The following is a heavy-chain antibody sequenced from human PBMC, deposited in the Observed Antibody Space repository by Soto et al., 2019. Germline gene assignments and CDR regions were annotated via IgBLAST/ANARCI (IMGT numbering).Heavy chain of an antibody. V-gene: IGHV4-30-4*01. CDR2: ISYSGNT. J-gene: IGHJ4*02. Sequence: QVQLQESGPGLVKPSQTLSLTCTVFGGSISSGDYYWSWIRQPPGKGLEWIGYISYSGNTYYNPSLESRVTISVDTSKNQFSLRLSSVTAADTAVYYCARASTVTTGAKFDYWGQGTLVTVSS. CDR1: GGSISSGDYY. CDR3: ARASTVTTGAKFDY. D-gene: IGHD4-17*01.